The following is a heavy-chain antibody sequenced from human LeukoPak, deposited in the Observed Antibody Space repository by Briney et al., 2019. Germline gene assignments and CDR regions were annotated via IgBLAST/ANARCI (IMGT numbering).Heavy chain of an antibody. CDR2: ICGSSSST. CDR1: GFTFSSYA. V-gene: IGHV3-23*01. J-gene: IGHJ3*02. D-gene: IGHD1-26*01. Sequence: QPGGSLRLSCAASGFTFSSYAMSWVRQAPGKGLEWVSTICGSSSSTYYADSVKGRFMISRDNSKNTLYLQMNSPRADDTAVYYCAKDEGAGDLLTAFDIWGQGTMVTVSS. CDR3: AKDEGAGDLLTAFDI.